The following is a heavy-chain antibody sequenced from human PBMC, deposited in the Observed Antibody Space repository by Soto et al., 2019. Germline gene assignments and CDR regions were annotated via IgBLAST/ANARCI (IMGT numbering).Heavy chain of an antibody. V-gene: IGHV1-18*01. D-gene: IGHD3-9*01. CDR2: ISPYNGNT. Sequence: QVQLMQSGAEVKKPGASVKVSCKASGYKFTTYGVSWVRQAPGQGLEWMGWISPYNGNTNYAQTLQGRVSMTTDTATGTAYLEVRSLRSDDTAVYFCAREGGLRSYDWPPDYWGQGTLVTVSS. CDR1: GYKFTTYG. J-gene: IGHJ4*02. CDR3: AREGGLRSYDWPPDY.